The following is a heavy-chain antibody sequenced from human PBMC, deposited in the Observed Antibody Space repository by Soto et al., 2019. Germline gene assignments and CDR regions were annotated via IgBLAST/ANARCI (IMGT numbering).Heavy chain of an antibody. CDR2: ISDSGGST. CDR3: AKDIPVNIAEPGTIFDY. D-gene: IGHD6-19*01. J-gene: IGHJ4*02. V-gene: IGHV3-23*01. Sequence: PGGSLRLSCAASGFTFDDYGMSWVRQAPGKGLEWVSAISDSGGSTYYADSVKGRFTISRDNSKNTLYLQMNSLRAEDTAVYYCAKDIPVNIAEPGTIFDYWGQGTLVTVSS. CDR1: GFTFDDYG.